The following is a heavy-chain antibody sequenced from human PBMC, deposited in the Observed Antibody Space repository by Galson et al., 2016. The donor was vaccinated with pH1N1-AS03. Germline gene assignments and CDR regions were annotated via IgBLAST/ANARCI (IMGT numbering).Heavy chain of an antibody. CDR2: IYWDDDK. J-gene: IGHJ4*02. CDR1: GFSHSASGVA. CDR3: AHRHGGNSHYFGY. Sequence: PALVKPTQTLTLTCTLSGFSHSASGVAVAWIRQPPGKALEWLALIYWDDDKRYSPSLRDKLTITKGSSTNQVVLTMTNMDPVDTATYYCAHRHGGNSHYFGYWGPGTLVTVSS. V-gene: IGHV2-5*02. D-gene: IGHD4-23*01.